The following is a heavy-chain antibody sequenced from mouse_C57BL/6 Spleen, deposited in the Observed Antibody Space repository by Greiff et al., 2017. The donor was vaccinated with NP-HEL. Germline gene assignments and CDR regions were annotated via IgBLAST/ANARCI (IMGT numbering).Heavy chain of an antibody. CDR1: GFSFNTYA. J-gene: IGHJ2*01. Sequence: EVKLVESGGGLVQPKGSLKLSCAASGFSFNTYAMNWVRQAPGKGLEWVARIRSKSNNYATYYADSVKDRFTISRDDSESMLYLQMNNLKTEDTAMYYCVRHPPYYGSSYYFDYWGQGTTLTVSS. D-gene: IGHD1-1*01. CDR3: VRHPPYYGSSYYFDY. V-gene: IGHV10-1*01. CDR2: IRSKSNNYAT.